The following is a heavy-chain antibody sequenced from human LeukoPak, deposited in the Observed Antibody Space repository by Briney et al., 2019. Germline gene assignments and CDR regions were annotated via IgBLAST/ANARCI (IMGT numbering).Heavy chain of an antibody. J-gene: IGHJ4*02. CDR3: AGTGYYSPFLDY. V-gene: IGHV4-30-2*01. CDR1: GGSISSGGYS. Sequence: SETLSLTCAVSGGSISSGGYSWSWIRQPPGKGLEWIGHISNSGSSYYNPSLQSRVTMSADTSRSQFSLYLGSVTAADTAVYYCAGTGYYSPFLDYWGQGTLVTVSS. CDR2: ISNSGSS. D-gene: IGHD3/OR15-3a*01.